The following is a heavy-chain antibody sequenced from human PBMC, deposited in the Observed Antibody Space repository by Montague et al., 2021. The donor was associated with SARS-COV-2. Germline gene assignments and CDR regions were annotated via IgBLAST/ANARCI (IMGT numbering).Heavy chain of an antibody. J-gene: IGHJ4*02. CDR1: GGSFSGYY. CDR3: ERVAGGYYHYSSAYFDY. CDR2: INQSGST. V-gene: IGHV4-34*01. Sequence: SETLSLTCAVYGGSFSGYYCSFIRQPPGKRLGCSGEINQSGSTNYNSPLKSRVTLTVDTSKKQFYLKLSFLTAADTAMYYCERVAGGYYHYSSAYFDYWGQGSMVTVSS. D-gene: IGHD3-22*01.